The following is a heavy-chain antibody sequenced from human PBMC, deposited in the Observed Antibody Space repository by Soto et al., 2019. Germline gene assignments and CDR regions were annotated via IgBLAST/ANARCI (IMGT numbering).Heavy chain of an antibody. CDR2: ISADGDTI. CDR1: GFTFHEYA. D-gene: IGHD5-12*01. J-gene: IGHJ6*02. Sequence: EVQLIESGGGWVQPGTSLRVSCVASGFTFHEYAIHWVRQAPGKGLEWVSGISADGDTIAYADSVQGRFTVFRDNAKNSLYLQMNSLRAEDTALYYCTKDGYDLIYYFGMDVWGQGTTVTVSS. V-gene: IGHV3-9*01. CDR3: TKDGYDLIYYFGMDV.